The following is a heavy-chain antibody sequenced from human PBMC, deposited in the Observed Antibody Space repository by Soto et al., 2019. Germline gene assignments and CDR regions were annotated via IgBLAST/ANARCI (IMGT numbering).Heavy chain of an antibody. CDR1: GFTLGDYG. V-gene: IGHV3-49*03. J-gene: IGHJ4*01. D-gene: IGHD5-18*01. CDR2: IRSKANGGET. CDR3: DRDRDGYNFFIDY. Sequence: GWSLRLSCTPSGFTLGDYGMSWFRQAPGKGLEWVGFIRSKANGGETQYAASVQGRFTISRDESKNIAYLEINSLKTEDTAVYYCDRDRDGYNFFIDYWGQGTLVTVSA.